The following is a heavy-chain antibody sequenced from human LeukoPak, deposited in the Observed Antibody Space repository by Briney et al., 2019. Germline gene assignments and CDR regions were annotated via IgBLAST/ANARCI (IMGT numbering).Heavy chain of an antibody. J-gene: IGHJ5*02. V-gene: IGHV3-66*03. D-gene: IGHD3-10*01. CDR2: IYTSGST. CDR1: GFSVSSTY. Sequence: GGSLRLTCAASGFSVSSTYMSWVRQAPGKGLEWVSLIYTSGSTFYADSVMGRFTISRDNSKNTLFLQMNSRRAEDSAVYYCTRDRAGTQSWVEFDLWGQGTLVTVSS. CDR3: TRDRAGTQSWVEFDL.